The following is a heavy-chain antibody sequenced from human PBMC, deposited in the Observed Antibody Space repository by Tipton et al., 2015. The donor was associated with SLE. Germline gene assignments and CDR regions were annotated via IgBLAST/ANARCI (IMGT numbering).Heavy chain of an antibody. V-gene: IGHV3-30*02. CDR1: GFTFSSYG. D-gene: IGHD4-17*01. CDR2: IRYDGSNK. J-gene: IGHJ4*02. CDR3: AKDVIDRSTVTTWGNY. Sequence: SLRLSCAASGFTFSSYGMHWVRQAPGKGLEWVAFIRYDGSNKYYADSVKGRFTISRDNSKNTLYLQMNSLRAEDTAVYYCAKDVIDRSTVTTWGNYWGQGTLVTVSS.